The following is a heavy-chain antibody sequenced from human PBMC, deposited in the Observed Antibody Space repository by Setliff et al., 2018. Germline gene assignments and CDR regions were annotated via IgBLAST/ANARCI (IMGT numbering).Heavy chain of an antibody. Sequence: GGSLRLSCAASGFTFSSYGMHWVRQAPGKGLEWVAVIWYDGSNKYYADSVKGRFTISRDNSKNTLYLQMNSLRAGDTAVYYCARGGSDYDILTGYLFGYWGQGTLVTVSS. CDR2: IWYDGSNK. V-gene: IGHV3-33*01. CDR1: GFTFSSYG. J-gene: IGHJ4*02. D-gene: IGHD3-9*01. CDR3: ARGGSDYDILTGYLFGY.